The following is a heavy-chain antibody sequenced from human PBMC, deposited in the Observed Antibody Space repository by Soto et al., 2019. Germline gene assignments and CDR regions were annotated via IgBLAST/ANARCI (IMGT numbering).Heavy chain of an antibody. Sequence: ASVKVSCKVSGYTLTELCMHWVRQAPGKGREWMGGFDPEDGETIYAQKFQGRVTMTEDTSTDTAYMELSSLRSEDTAVYYCATEGRYDYVWGSYRYGYYFDYWGQGXLVTVSS. D-gene: IGHD3-16*02. CDR1: GYTLTELC. CDR3: ATEGRYDYVWGSYRYGYYFDY. J-gene: IGHJ4*02. CDR2: FDPEDGET. V-gene: IGHV1-24*01.